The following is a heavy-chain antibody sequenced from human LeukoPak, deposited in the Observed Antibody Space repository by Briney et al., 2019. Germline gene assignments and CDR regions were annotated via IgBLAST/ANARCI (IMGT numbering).Heavy chain of an antibody. Sequence: GGSLRLSCAASGFTFSSYSMNWVRQAPGEGLEWVSSISSSSSYIYYADSVKGRFTISRDNAKNSLYLQMNSLRAEDTAVYYCARDGRYSSSWYGNYYYGMDVWGQGTTVTVSS. V-gene: IGHV3-21*01. J-gene: IGHJ6*02. CDR3: ARDGRYSSSWYGNYYYGMDV. CDR1: GFTFSSYS. CDR2: ISSSSSYI. D-gene: IGHD6-13*01.